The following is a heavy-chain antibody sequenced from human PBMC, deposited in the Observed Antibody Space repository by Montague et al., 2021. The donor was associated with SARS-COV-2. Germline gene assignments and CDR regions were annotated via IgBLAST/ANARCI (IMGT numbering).Heavy chain of an antibody. CDR3: ATESGSGWFDN. Sequence: SLRLSWAASRFASSSYSVNWVRQAPGKGLEWVSSISDSSNYIYYADSVKGRFTISRDNAKNSLYLQMNSLGAEDTAVYYCATESGSGWFDNWGQGTLVTVSS. V-gene: IGHV3-21*01. D-gene: IGHD6-19*01. CDR2: ISDSSNYI. J-gene: IGHJ5*02. CDR1: RFASSSYS.